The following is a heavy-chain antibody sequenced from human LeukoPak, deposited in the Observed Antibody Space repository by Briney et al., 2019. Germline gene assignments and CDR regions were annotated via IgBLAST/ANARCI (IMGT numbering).Heavy chain of an antibody. Sequence: PGGSLRLSCAASGFTFSSYAMHWVRQAPGKGLEWVAVISYDGSNKYYADSVKGRFTISRDNSKNTLYLQMNSLRAEDTAIYYCAKGKVTAFLDWFDPWGQGTLVSVSS. V-gene: IGHV3-30-3*01. J-gene: IGHJ5*02. D-gene: IGHD2-21*02. CDR3: AKGKVTAFLDWFDP. CDR2: ISYDGSNK. CDR1: GFTFSSYA.